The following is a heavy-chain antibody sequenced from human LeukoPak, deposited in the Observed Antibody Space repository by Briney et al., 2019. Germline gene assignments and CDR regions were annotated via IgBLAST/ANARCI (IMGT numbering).Heavy chain of an antibody. CDR2: IFESGKT. CDR1: GASISSGLFY. J-gene: IGHJ4*02. Sequence: SETLSLTCSVSGASISSGLFYWNWIRQPAGKGLEWIGRIFESGKTNYNPSLKSRVTISVDTSKNQFSLKLRSVTAIDTAVYYCASSSWLRDANFDNWGQGTLVTVSS. CDR3: ASSSWLRDANFDN. D-gene: IGHD6-13*01. V-gene: IGHV4-61*02.